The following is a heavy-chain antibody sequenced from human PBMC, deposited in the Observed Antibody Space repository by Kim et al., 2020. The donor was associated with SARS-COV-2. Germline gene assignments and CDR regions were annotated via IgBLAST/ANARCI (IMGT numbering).Heavy chain of an antibody. CDR2: IYYSGST. CDR3: ARVAGGYGDFIGKYFDY. V-gene: IGHV4-59*13. CDR1: GGSISSYY. Sequence: SETLSLTCTVSGGSISSYYWSWIRQPPGKGLEWIGYIYYSGSTNYNPSLKSRVTISVDTSKNQFSLKLSSVTAEDTAVYYCARVAGGYGDFIGKYFDYWGQGTLVTVSS. D-gene: IGHD4-17*01. J-gene: IGHJ4*01.